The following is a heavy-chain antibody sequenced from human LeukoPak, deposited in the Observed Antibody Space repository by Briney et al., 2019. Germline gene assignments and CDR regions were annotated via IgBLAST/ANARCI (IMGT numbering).Heavy chain of an antibody. Sequence: SETLSLTCTVSDASISTYYWSWIRQPPGKGLEWIGYIYYNGNTNYNPSLKSRLTLSIDTSKNQFSLNLTSVTAADTAVYYCARRVAVAGPLDYWGQGTLVPVSS. V-gene: IGHV4-59*01. CDR3: ARRVAVAGPLDY. CDR1: DASISTYY. D-gene: IGHD6-19*01. CDR2: IYYNGNT. J-gene: IGHJ4*02.